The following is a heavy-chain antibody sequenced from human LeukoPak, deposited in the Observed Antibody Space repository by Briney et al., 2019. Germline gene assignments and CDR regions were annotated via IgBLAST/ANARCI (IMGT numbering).Heavy chain of an antibody. CDR2: IIPILGIA. CDR3: DSRDGLVGY. Sequence: GASVKVSCKASGGTFSSYAISWVRQAPGQGLEWMGRIIPILGIANYAQKFQGRVTITADKSASTAYMELSSLRSEDTAVYYCDSRDGLVGYWGQGTLVTVSS. J-gene: IGHJ4*02. CDR1: GGTFSSYA. D-gene: IGHD5-24*01. V-gene: IGHV1-69*04.